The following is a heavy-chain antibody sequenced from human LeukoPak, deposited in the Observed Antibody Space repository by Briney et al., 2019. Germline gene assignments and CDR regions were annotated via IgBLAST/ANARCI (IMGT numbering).Heavy chain of an antibody. D-gene: IGHD6-25*01. CDR1: GFTFSNAW. CDR2: IKSKTDGGTT. V-gene: IGHV3-15*01. CDR3: TTTTTAAVTQLGR. J-gene: IGHJ3*01. Sequence: GGSLRLSCAASGFTFSNAWMSWVRQAPGKGLEWVGRIKSKTDGGTTDYAAPVKGRFTISRDDSKNTLYLQMNSLKTEDTAVYYCTTTTTAAVTQLGRWGQGTVVTVSS.